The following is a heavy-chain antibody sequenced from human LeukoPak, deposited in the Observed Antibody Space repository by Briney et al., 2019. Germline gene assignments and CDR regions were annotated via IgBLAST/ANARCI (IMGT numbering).Heavy chain of an antibody. CDR3: ARAARGFTTIFGVVTTLTGYNWFDP. D-gene: IGHD3-3*01. CDR2: MNPNSGNT. V-gene: IGHV1-8*03. J-gene: IGHJ5*02. Sequence: GASVKVSCKASGYTFTSYDINWVRQATGQGLEWMGWMNPNSGNTGYAQKFQGRVTITRNTSISTAYMELSSLRSEDTAVYYCARAARGFTTIFGVVTTLTGYNWFDPWGQGTLVTVSS. CDR1: GYTFTSYD.